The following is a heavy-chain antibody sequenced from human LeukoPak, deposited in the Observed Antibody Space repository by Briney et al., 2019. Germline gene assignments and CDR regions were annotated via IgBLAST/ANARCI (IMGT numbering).Heavy chain of an antibody. CDR3: TRNGLSSGDGDY. CDR2: ISGSSSYI. J-gene: IGHJ4*02. Sequence: PGRSLRLSCVASGFTFSRHGMQWVRQAPGKGPEWVSSISGSSSYIYYADSVKGRFTISRDNAENSLYLQMSSLRADDTAVYYCTRNGLSSGDGDYWGQGTLVTVSS. CDR1: GFTFSRHG. V-gene: IGHV3-21*01. D-gene: IGHD3-22*01.